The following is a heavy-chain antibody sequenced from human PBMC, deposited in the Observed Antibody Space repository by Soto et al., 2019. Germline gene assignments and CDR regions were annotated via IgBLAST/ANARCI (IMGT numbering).Heavy chain of an antibody. CDR3: ASDMSTA. CDR1: GYTFTSHD. CDR2: MNPNSGHT. J-gene: IGHJ5*02. Sequence: QVQLVQSGAEVNKPGASVKVSCKASGYTFTSHDINWMRQATGQGLEWMGWMNPNSGHTNSAQKFQGRVTMTRDTSMSTAYMVLTNMRSVDTAVYYCASDMSTAWGQGTLVTVSS. D-gene: IGHD3-16*01. V-gene: IGHV1-8*01.